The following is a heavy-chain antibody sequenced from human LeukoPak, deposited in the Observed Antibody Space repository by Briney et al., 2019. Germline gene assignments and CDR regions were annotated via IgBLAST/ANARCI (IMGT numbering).Heavy chain of an antibody. CDR1: GGSISSGGYY. V-gene: IGHV4-31*03. CDR2: IYYSGST. J-gene: IGHJ6*02. D-gene: IGHD1-20*01. CDR3: ARASITGTPGGMDV. Sequence: PSETLSHTCTVSGGSISSGGYYWSWIRQHPGKGLEWIGYIYYSGSTYYNPSLKSRVTISVDTSKNQFSLKLSSVTAADTAVYYCARASITGTPGGMDVWGQGTTVTVSS.